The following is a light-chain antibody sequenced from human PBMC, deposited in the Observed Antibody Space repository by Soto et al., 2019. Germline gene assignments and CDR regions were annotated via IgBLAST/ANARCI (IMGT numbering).Light chain of an antibody. CDR2: DAS. CDR3: QQRSNWPPIT. CDR1: QSVSSY. J-gene: IGKJ5*01. Sequence: EIVWAESPATLSLSPGDRAPLSCRASQSVSSYLAWYQQKPGQAPRLLIYDASNRATGIPARFSGSGSGTDFTLTISSLEPEDFAVYYCQQRSNWPPITFGQGTRLEIK. V-gene: IGKV3-11*01.